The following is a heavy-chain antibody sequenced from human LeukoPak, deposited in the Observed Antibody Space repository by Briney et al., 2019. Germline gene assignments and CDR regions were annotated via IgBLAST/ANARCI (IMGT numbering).Heavy chain of an antibody. CDR1: GASITSDDYY. J-gene: IGHJ5*02. CDR3: AREGRDFWSGSRGWFDP. V-gene: IGHV4-30-4*01. D-gene: IGHD3-3*01. Sequence: SQTLSLTCSVSGASITSDDYYWSWIRLPPGKGLEWIGYIHYSGSTVYNPSLKSRVTISVDTSKNQFFLRLSSVAVADTAVYYCAREGRDFWSGSRGWFDPWGQGTLVTASS. CDR2: IHYSGST.